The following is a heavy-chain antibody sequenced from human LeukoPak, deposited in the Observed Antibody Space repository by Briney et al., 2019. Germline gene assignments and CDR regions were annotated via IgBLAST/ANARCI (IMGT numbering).Heavy chain of an antibody. CDR3: ARSIPTFGVAVPGYHFFDY. CDR2: IYYSGST. Sequence: SETLSLTCTVSGGSISSSSYYWGWIRQPPGKGLEWIGSIYYSGSTYYNPSLKSRVTISVDTSKNQFSLKLSSVTAADMAVYYCARSIPTFGVAVPGYHFFDYWGQGTLVTVSS. D-gene: IGHD3-3*01. CDR1: GGSISSSSYY. J-gene: IGHJ4*02. V-gene: IGHV4-39*07.